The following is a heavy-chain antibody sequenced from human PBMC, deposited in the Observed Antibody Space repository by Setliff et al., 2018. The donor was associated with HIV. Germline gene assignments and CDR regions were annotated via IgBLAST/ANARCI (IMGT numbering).Heavy chain of an antibody. Sequence: SETLSLTCTVSGGSISSYYWSWIRQPPGKGLEWIGYIYSSGSTNYNPSLKSRVTISVDTSKNQFSLNLSSVTAADTAVYYCARSLGTIWGYDYWGQGTLVTVSS. CDR3: ARSLGTIWGYDY. CDR1: GGSISSYY. D-gene: IGHD3-9*01. CDR2: IYSSGST. J-gene: IGHJ4*02. V-gene: IGHV4-59*01.